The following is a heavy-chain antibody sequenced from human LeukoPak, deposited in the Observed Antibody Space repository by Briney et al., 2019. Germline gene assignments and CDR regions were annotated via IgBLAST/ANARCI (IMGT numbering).Heavy chain of an antibody. J-gene: IGHJ4*02. CDR2: ISAYNGNT. CDR3: ARGAAFIVATIPFDY. V-gene: IGHV1-18*01. D-gene: IGHD5-12*01. Sequence: GASVKVSCKASGYTFTSYGISWVRQAPGQGLEWMGRISAYNGNTNYAQKLQGRVTMTTDTSTSTAYMELRSLRSDDTAVYYCARGAAFIVATIPFDYWGQGTLVTVSS. CDR1: GYTFTSYG.